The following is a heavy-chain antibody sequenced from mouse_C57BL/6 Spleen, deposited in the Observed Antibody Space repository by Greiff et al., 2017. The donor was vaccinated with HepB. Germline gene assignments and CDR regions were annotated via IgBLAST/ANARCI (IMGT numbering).Heavy chain of an antibody. CDR1: GFSFNTYA. CDR2: IRSKSNNYAT. Sequence: DVKLQESGGGLVQPKGSLKLSCAASGFSFNTYAMNWVRQAPGKGLEWVARIRSKSNNYATYYADSVKDRFTISRDDSESMLYLQMNNLKTEDTAMYYCVRQDGTYWYFDVWGTGTTVTVSS. V-gene: IGHV10-1*01. D-gene: IGHD2-1*01. J-gene: IGHJ1*03. CDR3: VRQDGTYWYFDV.